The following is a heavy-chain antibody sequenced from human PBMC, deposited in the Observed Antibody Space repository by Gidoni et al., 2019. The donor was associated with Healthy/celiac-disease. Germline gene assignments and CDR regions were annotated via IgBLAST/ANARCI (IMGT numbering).Heavy chain of an antibody. Sequence: QVQLVQSGAEVKKPGSSVKVSCKASGGTFSSYAISWVRQAPGQGLEWMGGIIPIFGTANYAQKFQGRVTITADESTSTAYMELSSLRSEDTAVYYCARGGYCSGGSCYATSYYYGMDVWGQGTTVTVSS. D-gene: IGHD2-15*01. CDR2: IIPIFGTA. V-gene: IGHV1-69*01. CDR1: GGTFSSYA. CDR3: ARGGYCSGGSCYATSYYYGMDV. J-gene: IGHJ6*02.